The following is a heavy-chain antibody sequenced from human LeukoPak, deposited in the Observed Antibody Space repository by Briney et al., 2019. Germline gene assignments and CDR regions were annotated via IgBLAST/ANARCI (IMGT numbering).Heavy chain of an antibody. Sequence: SETLSLTCTASGGSISSYYWSWIRQPPGKGLESIGYIYYSGSTNYNPSLKSRVTISVDTSKNQFSLKLSSVTAADTAVYYCARASYYDFWSGDNPHFDYWGQGTLVTVSS. CDR1: GGSISSYY. V-gene: IGHV4-59*01. CDR2: IYYSGST. J-gene: IGHJ4*02. D-gene: IGHD3-3*01. CDR3: ARASYYDFWSGDNPHFDY.